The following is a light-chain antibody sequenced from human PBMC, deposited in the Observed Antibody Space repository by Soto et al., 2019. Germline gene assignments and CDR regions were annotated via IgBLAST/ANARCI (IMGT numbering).Light chain of an antibody. V-gene: IGKV1-5*03. Sequence: DIQMTQSPCTLSASVGDRVTVTCRASQRISDWLAWYQQKPGKAPNLLIYKASSLESGVPSRFSGSGSGTEFTLTISSLQPDDFATYYCQQYSRLWTFGQGTKVQIK. J-gene: IGKJ1*01. CDR2: KAS. CDR3: QQYSRLWT. CDR1: QRISDW.